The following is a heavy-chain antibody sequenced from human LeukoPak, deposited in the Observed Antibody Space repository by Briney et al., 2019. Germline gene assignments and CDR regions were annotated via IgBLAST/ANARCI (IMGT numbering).Heavy chain of an antibody. CDR3: TTDLGSGSLFDY. Sequence: GESLRLSCAASGFTFSYAWMSWVRQTPGKGLEWVGRIKSKRDGGTADSAAPVKGRFTISGHDSKNTVYLQMNSLKAEDTAVYYCTTDLGSGSLFDYWGQGILVTVSS. CDR1: GFTFSYAW. D-gene: IGHD1-26*01. CDR2: IKSKRDGGTA. V-gene: IGHV3-15*01. J-gene: IGHJ4*02.